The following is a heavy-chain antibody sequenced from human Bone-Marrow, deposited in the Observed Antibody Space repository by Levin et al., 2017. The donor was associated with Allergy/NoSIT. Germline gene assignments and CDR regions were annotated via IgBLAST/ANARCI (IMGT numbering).Heavy chain of an antibody. Sequence: GGSLRLSCATSGFIFSNFEMNWVRQAPGKGLEWVSYIDKSGTSTHYADSVKGRFTISRDNGENSLYLQMNSLRAEDTAVYFCARDPHTGDRFDYWGQGTLVTVSS. CDR1: GFIFSNFE. CDR2: IDKSGTST. D-gene: IGHD1-14*01. J-gene: IGHJ4*02. V-gene: IGHV3-48*03. CDR3: ARDPHTGDRFDY.